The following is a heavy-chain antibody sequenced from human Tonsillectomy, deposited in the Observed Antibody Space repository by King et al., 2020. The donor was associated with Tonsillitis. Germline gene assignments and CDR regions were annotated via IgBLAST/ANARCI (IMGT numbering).Heavy chain of an antibody. CDR1: GFTFSDYY. CDR3: ARDGVPYYDILTGYDTDY. CDR2: ISSSGSTI. V-gene: IGHV3-11*01. Sequence: VQLVESGGGLVKPGGSLRLSCAASGFTFSDYYMSWIRQAPGKGLEWVSYISSSGSTIYYADSVKGRFHISRANAKNSLYLQMNSLSAEDTAVYYCARDGVPYYDILTGYDTDYWGQGTLVTVSS. D-gene: IGHD3-9*01. J-gene: IGHJ4*02.